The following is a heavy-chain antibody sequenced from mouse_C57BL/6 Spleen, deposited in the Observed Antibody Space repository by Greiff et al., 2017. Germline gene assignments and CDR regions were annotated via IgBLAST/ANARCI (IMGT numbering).Heavy chain of an antibody. Sequence: LVESGAELVKPGASVKISCKASGYAFSSYWMNWVKQRPGKGLEWIGQIYPGDGDTNYNGKFKGKATLTADKSSSTAYMQLSSLTSEDSAVYFCARSHYYGSSLWFAYWGQGTLVTVSA. D-gene: IGHD1-1*01. CDR1: GYAFSSYW. J-gene: IGHJ3*01. CDR3: ARSHYYGSSLWFAY. V-gene: IGHV1-80*01. CDR2: IYPGDGDT.